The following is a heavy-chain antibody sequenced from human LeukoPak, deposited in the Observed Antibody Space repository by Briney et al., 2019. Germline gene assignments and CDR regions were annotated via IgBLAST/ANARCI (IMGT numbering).Heavy chain of an antibody. V-gene: IGHV4-39*07. Sequence: PSETLSLTCTVSSGSISTSNYYWGWVRQPPGKALEWIGNIFYSGSTYYSPSLKSRVTISLDTSRNQFSLKLNSVTAADTAVYYCARDGSSGWYGWFDPWGQGTLVTVSS. J-gene: IGHJ5*02. CDR3: ARDGSSGWYGWFDP. D-gene: IGHD6-13*01. CDR1: SGSISTSNYY. CDR2: IFYSGST.